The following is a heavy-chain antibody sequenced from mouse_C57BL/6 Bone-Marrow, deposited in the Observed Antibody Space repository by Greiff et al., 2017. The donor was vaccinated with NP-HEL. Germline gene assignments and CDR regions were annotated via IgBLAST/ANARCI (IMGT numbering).Heavy chain of an antibody. J-gene: IGHJ4*01. D-gene: IGHD1-1*01. Sequence: VKDRFTISRDDSESMLYLQMNNLKTEDTAMYYCVRSRSYDAMDYWGQGTSVTVSS. V-gene: IGHV10-1*01. CDR3: VRSRSYDAMDY.